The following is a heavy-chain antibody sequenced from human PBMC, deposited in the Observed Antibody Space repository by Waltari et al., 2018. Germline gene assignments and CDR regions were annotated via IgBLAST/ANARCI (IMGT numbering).Heavy chain of an antibody. D-gene: IGHD3-22*01. J-gene: IGHJ6*02. CDR3: ARGTGGSSTYYFAGMDV. CDR2: INHSGSA. Sequence: QVQLQQWGAGLLKPSETLSLTCAVFGGSFSAYHWRWIRQSPGKGLEWIGEINHSGSAIYNPSRKSRVTISLDTSKRQVSLRLSSVTAADTAVYFCARGTGGSSTYYFAGMDVWGQGTTVTVSS. V-gene: IGHV4-34*01. CDR1: GGSFSAYH.